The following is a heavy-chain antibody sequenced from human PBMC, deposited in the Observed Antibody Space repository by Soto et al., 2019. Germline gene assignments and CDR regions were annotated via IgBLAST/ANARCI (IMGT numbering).Heavy chain of an antibody. CDR3: ARRPAIGGYNWFDP. J-gene: IGHJ5*02. CDR1: GGSISSYY. D-gene: IGHD2-21*02. CDR2: IYYSGST. V-gene: IGHV4-59*08. Sequence: PSETLSLTCTVSGGSISSYYWSWIRRPPGKGLEWIGYIYYSGSTNYNPSLKSRVTISVDTSKNQFSLKLSSVTAADTAVYYCARRPAIGGYNWFDPWGQGTLVTVSS.